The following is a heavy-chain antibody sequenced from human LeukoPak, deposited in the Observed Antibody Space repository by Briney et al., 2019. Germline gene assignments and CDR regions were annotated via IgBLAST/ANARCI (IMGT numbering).Heavy chain of an antibody. CDR1: GFTFSSYG. CDR3: ARLGIVVPDY. Sequence: GTSLRLSCAASGFTFSSYGMHWVRQAPGKGLEWVAVISYDGSNKYYADSVKGRFTISRDNAKNTLYLQMNSLRAEDTAVYYCARLGIVVPDYWGQGTLVTVSS. CDR2: ISYDGSNK. J-gene: IGHJ4*02. D-gene: IGHD2-2*01. V-gene: IGHV3-30*03.